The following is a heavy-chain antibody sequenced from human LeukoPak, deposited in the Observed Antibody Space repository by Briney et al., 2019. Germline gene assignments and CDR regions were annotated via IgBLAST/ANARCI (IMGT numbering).Heavy chain of an antibody. CDR2: INQDGSEK. CDR1: GFTFSSYW. V-gene: IGHV3-7*01. CDR3: ARRGGSSSWYLKYYFDY. J-gene: IGHJ4*02. D-gene: IGHD6-13*01. Sequence: GGSLRLSCAASGFTFSSYWMSWVRQAPGKGLEWVANINQDGSEKYYVDSVKGRFTISRDNAKNSLYLQMDSLRAEDTAVYYCARRGGSSSWYLKYYFDYWGQGTLVTVSS.